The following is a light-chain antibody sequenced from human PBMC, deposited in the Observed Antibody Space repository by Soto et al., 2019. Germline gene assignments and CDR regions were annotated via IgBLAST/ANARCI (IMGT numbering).Light chain of an antibody. J-gene: IGLJ1*01. V-gene: IGLV3-21*02. CDR3: QVWDSSSDHHV. CDR2: ADS. Sequence: SYELTQPPSVSGAPGQTARITFGGNNIGSKSVHWHQQKPGQAPVLVVYADSDRPSAIPERFAGSNSVNTATLTISRVEAGDEADYYCQVWDSSSDHHVFGTGTKVTVL. CDR1: NIGSKS.